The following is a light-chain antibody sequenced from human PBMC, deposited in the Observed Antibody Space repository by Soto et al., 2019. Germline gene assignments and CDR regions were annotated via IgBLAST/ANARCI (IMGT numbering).Light chain of an antibody. V-gene: IGLV1-44*01. J-gene: IGLJ3*02. CDR3: ASWDDSLNAWL. CDR2: STY. CDR1: NSNVGTNT. Sequence: QSVLTQPPSASGTPGQTVTISCSGSNSNVGTNTVNWFHQVPGTAPKLLIFSTYQRPSGVPDRFSGSKSCASASLAISGLQSEDEADYYCASWDDSLNAWLFGGGTQLTVL.